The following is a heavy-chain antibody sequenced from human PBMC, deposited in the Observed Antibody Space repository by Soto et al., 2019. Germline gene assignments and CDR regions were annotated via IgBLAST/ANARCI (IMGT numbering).Heavy chain of an antibody. Sequence: WGSLRLSCTASGFPFSIYGRGWVRQAPGKGLEWVAVIPDDRSNKYYADCVKGRFTISRDNSKNTLYLQMNSLRAEDTAVYYCAKDPIVYSSGWYPVGYWGKGTLVTV. D-gene: IGHD6-19*01. CDR1: GFPFSIYG. CDR3: AKDPIVYSSGWYPVGY. CDR2: IPDDRSNK. J-gene: IGHJ1*01. V-gene: IGHV3-30*18.